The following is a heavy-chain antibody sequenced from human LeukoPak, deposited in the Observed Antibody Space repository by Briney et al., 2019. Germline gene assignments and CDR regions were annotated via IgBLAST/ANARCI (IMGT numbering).Heavy chain of an antibody. V-gene: IGHV3-23*01. D-gene: IGHD3-16*01. CDR1: GFTFSSYA. J-gene: IGHJ4*02. Sequence: GGSLRLSCAASGFTFSSYAMSWVRQAPGKGLEWVSAISGSGGSTYYADSVKGRFTISRDDSSNTLYLQMNSLKTEDTAVYFCASAMWGSQCTCPDYWGQGTLVTVSS. CDR2: ISGSGGST. CDR3: ASAMWGSQCTCPDY.